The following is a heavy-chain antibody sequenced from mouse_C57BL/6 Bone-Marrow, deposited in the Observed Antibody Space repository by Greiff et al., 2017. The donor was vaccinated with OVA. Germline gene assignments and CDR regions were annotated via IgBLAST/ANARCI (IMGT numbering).Heavy chain of an antibody. CDR1: GYTFTSYW. D-gene: IGHD2-12*01. Sequence: QVQLKQPGAELVKPGASVKLSCKASGYTFTSYWMHWVKQRPGRGLEWIGRIDPNSGGTKYNEKFKSKATLTVDKPSSTAYMQLSSLTSEDSAVYYCARSLLPYAMDYWGQGTSVTVSS. CDR2: IDPNSGGT. J-gene: IGHJ4*01. CDR3: ARSLLPYAMDY. V-gene: IGHV1-72*01.